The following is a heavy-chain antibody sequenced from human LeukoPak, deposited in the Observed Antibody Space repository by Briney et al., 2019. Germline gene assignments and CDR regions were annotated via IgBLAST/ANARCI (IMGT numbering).Heavy chain of an antibody. CDR2: ISSRSNYI. D-gene: IGHD3-10*01. Sequence: RGSLRLSCAVSGFSFSDHNMNWVRQAPGKGLEWVASISSRSNYIYYADSLKGRVTVSRDNARNSLFLQMTSLRAEDTAVYYCARDYLGFGESGFDYWGQGTQVIVSS. V-gene: IGHV3-21*01. J-gene: IGHJ4*02. CDR3: ARDYLGFGESGFDY. CDR1: GFSFSDHN.